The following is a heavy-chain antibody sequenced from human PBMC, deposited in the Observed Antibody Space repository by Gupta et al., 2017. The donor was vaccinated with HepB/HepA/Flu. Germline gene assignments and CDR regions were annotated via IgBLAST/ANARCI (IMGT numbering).Heavy chain of an antibody. CDR3: ARKATENSGSYYFDY. Sequence: QVQLVQSGAEVKKPGSSVKVSCKAAGGTFSSYAISWVRQAPGQGLEWMGRIIPIFGTANYAQKFQGRVTITADETTSTAYMELSSLRSEDTAVYYCARKATENSGSYYFDYWGQGNLVTVSS. D-gene: IGHD1-26*01. V-gene: IGHV1-69*18. J-gene: IGHJ4*02. CDR1: GGTFSSYA. CDR2: IIPIFGTA.